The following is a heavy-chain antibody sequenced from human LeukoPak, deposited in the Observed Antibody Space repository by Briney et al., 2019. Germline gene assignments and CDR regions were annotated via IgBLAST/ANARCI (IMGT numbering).Heavy chain of an antibody. CDR1: GFTFSTFW. Sequence: GGSLRLSCEASGFTFSTFWMTWVRQVPGKGLEWVANIKQDGSERNYVDSVKGRFTISRGNAKNSLYLQMNSLRAEDTAVYYCARGASSSPWGQGTLVTVSS. CDR3: ARGASSSP. CDR2: IKQDGSER. V-gene: IGHV3-7*03. D-gene: IGHD6-13*01. J-gene: IGHJ5*02.